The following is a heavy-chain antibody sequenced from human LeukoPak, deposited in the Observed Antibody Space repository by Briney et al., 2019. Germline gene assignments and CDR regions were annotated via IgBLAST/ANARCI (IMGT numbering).Heavy chain of an antibody. Sequence: GGSLRLSCAASGFTFSDYYMSWIRQAPGKGLERVSYISSSGSTILYADSVKGRFTISRDNAKNSLYLQMNSLRAEDTAVYYCARVAGYSSSWSPIHLWGQGTLVTVSS. D-gene: IGHD6-13*01. CDR1: GFTFSDYY. V-gene: IGHV3-11*04. J-gene: IGHJ1*01. CDR3: ARVAGYSSSWSPIHL. CDR2: ISSSGSTI.